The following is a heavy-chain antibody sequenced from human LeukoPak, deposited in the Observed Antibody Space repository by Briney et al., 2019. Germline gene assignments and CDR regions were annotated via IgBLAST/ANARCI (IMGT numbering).Heavy chain of an antibody. Sequence: GGSLRLSCAASGFTFSSYGMSWVRQAPGKGLEWVSFIYSDNTHYSDSVKGRFAISRDNSKNTLYLQMNSLRAEDTAVYYCARRAGAYSHPYDYWGQGTLVTVSS. J-gene: IGHJ4*02. CDR3: ARRAGAYSHPYDY. V-gene: IGHV3-53*01. CDR1: GFTFSSYG. CDR2: IYSDNT. D-gene: IGHD4/OR15-4a*01.